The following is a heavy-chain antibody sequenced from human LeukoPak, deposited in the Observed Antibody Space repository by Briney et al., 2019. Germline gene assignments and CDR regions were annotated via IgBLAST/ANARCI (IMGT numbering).Heavy chain of an antibody. Sequence: GGSLRLSCAASGFTFSNYGMHWVRQAPGKGLEWVSAISSNSLFKKYADSVKGRFTISRDNAKNSLYLQMNSLRAEDTALYYCAKDMHSSGWANLDYWGQGTLVTVSS. V-gene: IGHV3-21*04. CDR3: AKDMHSSGWANLDY. D-gene: IGHD6-19*01. CDR2: ISSNSLFK. CDR1: GFTFSNYG. J-gene: IGHJ4*02.